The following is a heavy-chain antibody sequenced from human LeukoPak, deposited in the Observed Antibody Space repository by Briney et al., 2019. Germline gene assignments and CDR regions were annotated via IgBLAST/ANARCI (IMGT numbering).Heavy chain of an antibody. CDR2: VHPSEGT. J-gene: IGHJ4*02. Sequence: SETLSLTCTVSGGSISSSSYYWGWIRQPPGKGLEWIGEVHPSEGTHYYPSLKSRVSISLDKSKNQFSLGLASVTAADTAVYYCASGAMYYFDYWGQGTLVTVSS. V-gene: IGHV4-39*07. CDR1: GGSISSSSYY. CDR3: ASGAMYYFDY. D-gene: IGHD3-10*01.